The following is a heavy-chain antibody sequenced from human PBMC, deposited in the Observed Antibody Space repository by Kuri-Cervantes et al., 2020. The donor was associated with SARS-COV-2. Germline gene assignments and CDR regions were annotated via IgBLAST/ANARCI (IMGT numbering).Heavy chain of an antibody. D-gene: IGHD2-15*01. CDR1: GYTFINYY. V-gene: IGHV1-46*03. J-gene: IGHJ6*02. CDR3: TRAGDIVVVPYYGMDV. CDR2: INPAGGDT. Sequence: ASVKVSCKASGYTFINYYMHWVRQAPGQGLEWMGMINPAGGDTNYAQKFQGRVTMTRDTSTRTVYMELTSLRSEDTAIYYRTRAGDIVVVPYYGMDVWGQGTTVTVSS.